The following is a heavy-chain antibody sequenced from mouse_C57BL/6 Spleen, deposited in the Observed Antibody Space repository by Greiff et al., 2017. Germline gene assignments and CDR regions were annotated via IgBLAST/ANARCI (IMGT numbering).Heavy chain of an antibody. CDR1: GFTFSDAW. V-gene: IGHV6-6*01. CDR3: TRRRFYDYGGAWFAY. Sequence: EVKVVESGGGLVQPGGSMKLSCAASGFTFSDAWMDWVRQSPEKGLEWVAEIRNKANNHATYYAESVKGRFTISGDDSKSSVYLQMNSLRAEDTGIYYCTRRRFYDYGGAWFAYWGQGTLVTVSA. CDR2: IRNKANNHAT. J-gene: IGHJ3*01. D-gene: IGHD2-4*01.